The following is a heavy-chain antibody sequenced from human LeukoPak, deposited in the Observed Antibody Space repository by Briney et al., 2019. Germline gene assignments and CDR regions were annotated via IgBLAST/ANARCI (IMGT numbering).Heavy chain of an antibody. J-gene: IGHJ6*03. CDR1: GGSFSGYY. D-gene: IGHD3-22*01. CDR3: ARSSEGRYYYDSSGFSYYYYYMDV. Sequence: SETLSLTCAVYGGSFSGYYWSWIRQPPGKGLEWIGEINHSGSTNYNPSLKSRVTISVDTSKNQFSLRLSSVTAADTAVYYCARSSEGRYYYDSSGFSYYYYYMDVWGKGTTVTISS. CDR2: INHSGST. V-gene: IGHV4-34*01.